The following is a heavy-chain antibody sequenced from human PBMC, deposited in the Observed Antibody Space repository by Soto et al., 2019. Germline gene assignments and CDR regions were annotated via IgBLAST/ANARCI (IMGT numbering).Heavy chain of an antibody. V-gene: IGHV5-51*01. CDR3: ARHPSELFDNSNNYYQFDH. Sequence: GASLKISCKGSGYNFGNSWIAWVRQMPGKGLEWMGIIFPGDSDTRYNPSFQGQVTISVDKSISTAYLQWSSLRASDTAMYFCARHPSELFDNSNNYYQFDHWGNATPVNV. CDR2: IFPGDSDT. D-gene: IGHD3-22*01. J-gene: IGHJ4*01. CDR1: GYNFGNSW.